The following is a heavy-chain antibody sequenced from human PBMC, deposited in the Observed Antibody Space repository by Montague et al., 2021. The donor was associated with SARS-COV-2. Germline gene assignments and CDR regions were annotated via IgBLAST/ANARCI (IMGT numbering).Heavy chain of an antibody. V-gene: IGHV3-33*01. D-gene: IGHD3-22*01. Sequence: SLRLSCAASGFTFGSYGIHWVRQAPGKGLEWVAVVWAGDGSRTNYADSXKGRFTVSRDNSRNTVYLQMDSLRVEDTAVYYCAMDADTSSHFGIFDQWGQGTLVTVSS. CDR2: VWAGDGSRT. CDR3: AMDADTSSHFGIFDQ. J-gene: IGHJ4*02. CDR1: GFTFGSYG.